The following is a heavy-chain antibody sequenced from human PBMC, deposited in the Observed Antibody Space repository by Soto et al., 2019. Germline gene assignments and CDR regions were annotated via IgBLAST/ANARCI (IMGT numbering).Heavy chain of an antibody. CDR3: AHSRNLITEDAQVGDFDY. CDR2: IYWDDDE. J-gene: IGHJ4*02. V-gene: IGHV2-5*02. Sequence: QITLKESGPTLVKPTQTLTLTCNFSGFSLTTDGVGVGWVRQPPGGALERPSLIYWDDDERYSPSLKTRLTVTKDPSKNQVDLIMTNMDPVDTATYYCAHSRNLITEDAQVGDFDYWGQGILVTVSS. CDR1: GFSLTTDGVG. D-gene: IGHD3-10*01.